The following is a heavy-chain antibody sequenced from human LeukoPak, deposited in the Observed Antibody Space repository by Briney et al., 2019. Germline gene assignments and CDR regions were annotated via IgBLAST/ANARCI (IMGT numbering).Heavy chain of an antibody. V-gene: IGHV3-23*01. CDR2: IRGSGDRT. D-gene: IGHD1-26*01. J-gene: IGHJ4*02. CDR3: AKAAVGDVFSFDY. Sequence: PGGSLRLSCAASGFTFSSYGMSWVRQAPGKGLGWVSGIRGSGDRTFYADSVKGRFTISRDNSENTVYLQMSSLRVEDTAVYYCAKAAVGDVFSFDYWGQGTLVTVSS. CDR1: GFTFSSYG.